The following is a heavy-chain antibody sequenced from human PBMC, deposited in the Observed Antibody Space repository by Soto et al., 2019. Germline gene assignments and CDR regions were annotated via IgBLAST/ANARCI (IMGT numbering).Heavy chain of an antibody. J-gene: IGHJ4*02. CDR3: ARDGRGLGKLSLFEY. V-gene: IGHV3-53*01. CDR1: GFTVNSDY. Sequence: EVQLVESGGGLIQPGGSLRLSCAASGFTVNSDYMNWIRQTPGKGLEWVAFIYNGESTHYADSVKGRSTISSDRSKNTLYLQMNSLRIEDTAVYYCARDGRGLGKLSLFEYWGQGTLVTVSS. D-gene: IGHD3-16*01. CDR2: IYNGEST.